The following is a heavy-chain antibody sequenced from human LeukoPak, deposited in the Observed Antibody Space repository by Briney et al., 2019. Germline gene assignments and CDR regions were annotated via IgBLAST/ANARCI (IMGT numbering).Heavy chain of an antibody. D-gene: IGHD1-26*01. CDR1: GFTFSNYG. V-gene: IGHV3-23*01. Sequence: GGSLRLSCAASGFTFSNYGMTWVRQAPGEGLEWVSSINAGGGNTYYTDSVKGRFTISRDNSKNTLYLQVNTLRAEDTAEYFCGRLVGATQDWGQGTLVTVSS. CDR3: GRLVGATQD. CDR2: INAGGGNT. J-gene: IGHJ4*02.